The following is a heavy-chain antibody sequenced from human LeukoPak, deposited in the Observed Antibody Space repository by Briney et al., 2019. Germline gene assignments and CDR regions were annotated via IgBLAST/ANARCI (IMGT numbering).Heavy chain of an antibody. J-gene: IGHJ4*02. CDR2: INHSGST. D-gene: IGHD6-19*01. V-gene: IGHV4-34*01. CDR3: ARGGFFAYSSGWYTY. CDR1: GGSISGYY. Sequence: PSETLSLTCTVSGGSISGYYWSWIRQPPGKGLEWIGEINHSGSTNCNPSLKSRVTISVDTSKNQFSLKLSSVTAADTAVYYCARGGFFAYSSGWYTYWGQGTLVTVSS.